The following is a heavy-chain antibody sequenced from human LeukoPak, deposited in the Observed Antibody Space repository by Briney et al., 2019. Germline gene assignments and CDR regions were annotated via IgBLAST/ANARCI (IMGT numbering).Heavy chain of an antibody. CDR2: IYHSGTT. D-gene: IGHD1-26*01. J-gene: IGHJ4*02. CDR1: GGSVSSGSYY. Sequence: SETLSLTCTVSGGSVSSGSYYWSWIRQPPGTGLEWIGYIYHSGTTNYSPPLKGRATLSVDTSKNQISLRLTSVTAADTAVYYCARVDSGTYYMPFDYWGQGSLVTVSS. CDR3: ARVDSGTYYMPFDY. V-gene: IGHV4-61*01.